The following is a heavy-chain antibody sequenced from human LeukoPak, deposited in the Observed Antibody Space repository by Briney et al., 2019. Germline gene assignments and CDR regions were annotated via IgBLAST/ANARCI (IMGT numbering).Heavy chain of an antibody. J-gene: IGHJ5*02. V-gene: IGHV4-38-2*02. CDR1: GYSISSGYY. Sequence: SETLSLTCTVSGYSISSGYYWGWIRQPPGKGLEWIGTIYHSGSTYYNPSLKSRVTISVDTSKNQFSLKLSSVIAADTAVYYCARERGDNWNVGPWGQGTLVTVSS. CDR2: IYHSGST. D-gene: IGHD1-20*01. CDR3: ARERGDNWNVGP.